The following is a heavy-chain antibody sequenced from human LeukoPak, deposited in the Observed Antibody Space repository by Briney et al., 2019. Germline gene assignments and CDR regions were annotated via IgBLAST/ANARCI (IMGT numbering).Heavy chain of an antibody. J-gene: IGHJ6*02. CDR1: GYSFTSYW. Sequence: GESLKISCKGSGYSFTSYWIGWVRQMPGKGLEWMGIIYPGDSDTRYSPSFQGQVTISADKSISTAYLQWSSLKASDTAMYYCARTWAGAAGLSYYGMDVWGQGTTVTVSS. CDR3: ARTWAGAAGLSYYGMDV. D-gene: IGHD6-13*01. V-gene: IGHV5-51*01. CDR2: IYPGDSDT.